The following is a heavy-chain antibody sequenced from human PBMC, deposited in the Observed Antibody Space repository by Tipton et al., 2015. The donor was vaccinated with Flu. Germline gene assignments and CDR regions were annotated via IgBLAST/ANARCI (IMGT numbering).Heavy chain of an antibody. CDR1: GGSFGDYY. J-gene: IGHJ4*02. D-gene: IGHD3-3*01. CDR2: VFHSGGT. Sequence: TLSLTCAVYGGSFGDYYWGWIRQPPGKGLEWIGSVFHSGGTYYNPSLKSRVTISVDTSKNQFSLKLTSVTAADTAVYYCARDTIFGVAHWGQGTLVTVSS. V-gene: IGHV4-34*12. CDR3: ARDTIFGVAH.